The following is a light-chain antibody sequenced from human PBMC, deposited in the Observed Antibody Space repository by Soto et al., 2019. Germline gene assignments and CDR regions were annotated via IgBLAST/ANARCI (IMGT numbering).Light chain of an antibody. CDR1: QSVRSSY. J-gene: IGKJ3*01. CDR2: GAS. CDR3: QQYGVSPL. V-gene: IGKV3-20*01. Sequence: ENVLTQSPGTLSLSPGERATLSCRASQSVRSSYLAWYQQKPGQAPRLLIYGASSRATGIPDRFSGSGSGTDFTLTISRLEPEDFAVYYCQQYGVSPLFGPGTKVDIK.